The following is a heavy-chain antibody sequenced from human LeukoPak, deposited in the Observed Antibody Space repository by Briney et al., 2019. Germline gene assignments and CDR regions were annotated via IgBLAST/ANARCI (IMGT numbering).Heavy chain of an antibody. CDR1: GFTFSNFL. V-gene: IGHV3-23*01. D-gene: IGHD6-19*01. J-gene: IGHJ4*02. CDR3: AKSYMNGWFYFDY. Sequence: PGGSLRLSCAASGFTFSNFLMTWVRQAPGKGPEWVSAISGSGGDTYYADSVKGRFTISRDNTKNTLFLQMRSLRAEDTAVYFCAKSYMNGWFYFDYWGQGTVVTVSS. CDR2: ISGSGGDT.